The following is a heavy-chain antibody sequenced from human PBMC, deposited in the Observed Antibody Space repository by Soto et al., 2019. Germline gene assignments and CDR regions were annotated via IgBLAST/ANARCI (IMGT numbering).Heavy chain of an antibody. V-gene: IGHV1-18*01. Sequence: GGSVEGTCKASSYTFTRYFKRWVRQAPGQGLEGMGWISAYNGNTNYAQKLQGRVTMTTDTSTSTAYMELRSLRSDDTAVYYCARDGLGYCSGGSCFREEKEFGIWGQGTMVTVTS. J-gene: IGHJ3*02. CDR2: ISAYNGNT. CDR1: SYTFTRYF. CDR3: ARDGLGYCSGGSCFREEKEFGI. D-gene: IGHD2-15*01.